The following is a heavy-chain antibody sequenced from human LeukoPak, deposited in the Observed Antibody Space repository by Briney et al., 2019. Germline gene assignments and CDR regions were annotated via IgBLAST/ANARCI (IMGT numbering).Heavy chain of an antibody. CDR3: ARLDRGSGSYYNGDY. CDR2: IYSGGST. D-gene: IGHD3-10*01. J-gene: IGHJ4*02. CDR1: GFTVSSNY. V-gene: IGHV3-53*01. Sequence: GGSLRLSCAASGFTVSSNYMSWVRQAPGKGLEWVSVIYSGGSTYYADSVKGRFTISRDNSKNTLYLQMNSLRAEDTAVYYCARLDRGSGSYYNGDYWGQGTLVTVSS.